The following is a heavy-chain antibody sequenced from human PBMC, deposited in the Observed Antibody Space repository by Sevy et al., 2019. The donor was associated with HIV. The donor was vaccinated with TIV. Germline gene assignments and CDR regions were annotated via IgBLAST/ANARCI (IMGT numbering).Heavy chain of an antibody. CDR2: VYYTGGT. CDR1: GGSINSDH. Sequence: SETLSLTCTVSGGSINSDHWNWIRQPPGKGLEWIGYVYYTGGTNYNPSLKNRVTIPVDRTKNQFALKLTSVTAADTAGYYCARRNDFDIWGQGTMVTVSS. J-gene: IGHJ3*02. V-gene: IGHV4-59*08. CDR3: ARRNDFDI.